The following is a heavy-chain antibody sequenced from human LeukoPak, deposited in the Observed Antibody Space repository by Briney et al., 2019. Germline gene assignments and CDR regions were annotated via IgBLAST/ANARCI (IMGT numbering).Heavy chain of an antibody. CDR2: IKQDGSEK. J-gene: IGHJ4*02. CDR1: GFTFSRYW. V-gene: IGHV3-7*01. Sequence: GGSLRLSCAASGFTFSRYWMSWVRQAPGKGLEWVANIKQDGSEKYYVDSVKGRFTISRDNAKNSLYLQMNSLRAEDTAVYYCARDALRRWLQSGGFDYWGQGTLVTVSS. CDR3: ARDALRRWLQSGGFDY. D-gene: IGHD5-24*01.